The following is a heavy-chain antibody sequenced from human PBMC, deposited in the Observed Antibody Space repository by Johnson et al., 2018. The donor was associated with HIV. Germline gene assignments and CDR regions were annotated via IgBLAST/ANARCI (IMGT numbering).Heavy chain of an antibody. J-gene: IGHJ3*02. Sequence: EQLVESGGGLVKPGGSLRLSCAASGFTFSNAWMSWVRQAPGKGLEWVGRIKSKTDGGTTDYAAPVKGRFTISRDDSKNTLYLQMNSLRVEDTAVYYCAKVAVATAAGGVALDIWGQGTMVTVSS. CDR1: GFTFSNAW. D-gene: IGHD6-13*01. V-gene: IGHV3-15*01. CDR2: IKSKTDGGTT. CDR3: AKVAVATAAGGVALDI.